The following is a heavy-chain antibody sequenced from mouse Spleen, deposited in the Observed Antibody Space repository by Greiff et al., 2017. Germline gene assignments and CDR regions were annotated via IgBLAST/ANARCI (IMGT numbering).Heavy chain of an antibody. CDR1: GYTFTDYE. CDR3: TKTHGFYYDYDGPFAY. V-gene: IGHV1-15*01. D-gene: IGHD2-4*01. Sequence: QVHVKQSGAELVRPGASVTLSCKASGYTFTDYEMHWVKQTPVHGLEWIGAIDPETGGTAYNQKFKGKAILTADKSSSTAYMELRSLTSEDSAVYYCTKTHGFYYDYDGPFAYWGQGTLVTVSA. J-gene: IGHJ3*01. CDR2: IDPETGGT.